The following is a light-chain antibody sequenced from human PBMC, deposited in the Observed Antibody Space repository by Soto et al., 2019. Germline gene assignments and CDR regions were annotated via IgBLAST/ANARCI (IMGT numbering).Light chain of an antibody. V-gene: IGKV1-27*01. J-gene: IGKJ4*01. Sequence: DIQMTQSPSSLSASVGDRVTITCRASQGISNYLAWYQQKPGKVPKLLIYAASTLQSGVPSRISGSGSGTDFTLTISSLQPEDVATYYCQKYNSALSLTFGGGTKVEIK. CDR3: QKYNSALSLT. CDR1: QGISNY. CDR2: AAS.